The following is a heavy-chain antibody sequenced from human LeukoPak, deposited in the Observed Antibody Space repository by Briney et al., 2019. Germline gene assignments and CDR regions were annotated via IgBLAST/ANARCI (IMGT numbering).Heavy chain of an antibody. D-gene: IGHD6-19*01. Sequence: GGSLRLSCAVSGFTFSSFAFSWVRQAPGKGLEWVSAVSGSGGSTYYADSMKGRFTISRDNSKNTLYLQMSSLRAEDTAVYYCAKGGSGWPHDAFNIWGQGTMVTVSS. J-gene: IGHJ3*02. V-gene: IGHV3-23*01. CDR2: VSGSGGST. CDR3: AKGGSGWPHDAFNI. CDR1: GFTFSSFA.